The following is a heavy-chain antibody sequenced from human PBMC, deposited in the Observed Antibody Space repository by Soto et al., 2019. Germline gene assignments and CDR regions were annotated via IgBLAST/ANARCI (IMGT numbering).Heavy chain of an antibody. V-gene: IGHV3-9*01. D-gene: IGHD4-17*01. CDR1: GFTFEDSA. Sequence: EVQLVESGGGLAQPGRSLRLSCVASGFTFEDSAMHWVRQAPGKGLEWVSSISWNSARIAYADSVKGRFTISRDNANNSLYLQMKSLTAEDTAFYYCVKDKGEYGDFEYWGLGILVTVSS. CDR3: VKDKGEYGDFEY. CDR2: ISWNSARI. J-gene: IGHJ4*02.